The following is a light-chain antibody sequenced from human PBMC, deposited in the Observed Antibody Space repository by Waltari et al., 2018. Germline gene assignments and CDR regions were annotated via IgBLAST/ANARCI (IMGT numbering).Light chain of an antibody. CDR2: KVS. Sequence: VVLTQPPLSLPVTLGQPASISSNPRESLVSSDGNTFLNWFLQRPGQSPRRLIYKVSNRDSGVPDRFSGSGSGTDFTLKISRVEAEDVGIYYCMQGTQWPPSLTFGGGTKVEIK. CDR3: MQGTQWPPSLT. J-gene: IGKJ4*01. V-gene: IGKV2-30*01. CDR1: ESLVSSDGNTF.